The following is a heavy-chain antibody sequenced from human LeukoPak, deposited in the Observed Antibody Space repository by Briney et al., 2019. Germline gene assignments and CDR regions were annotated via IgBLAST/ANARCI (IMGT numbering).Heavy chain of an antibody. V-gene: IGHV3-9*01. CDR3: ARDSATRAFDI. J-gene: IGHJ3*02. CDR2: ISWNSGSI. CDR1: GFTFDDYV. Sequence: GGSLRLSCAASGFTFDDYVMHWVRQAPGKGLEWVSGISWNSGSIGYADSVKGRFTISRDNAKNSLYLQMNSLRAEDTAVYYCARDSATRAFDIWGQGTMVTVSS. D-gene: IGHD5-24*01.